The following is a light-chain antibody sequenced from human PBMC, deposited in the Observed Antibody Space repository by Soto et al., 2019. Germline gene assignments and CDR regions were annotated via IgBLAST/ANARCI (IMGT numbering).Light chain of an antibody. CDR2: EES. J-gene: IGKJ4*01. Sequence: DIQMTQSPSSLSASVGETITITCRASQSISSSLNWFQHSPGQPPKLLIYEESTLHSGVPSRFSGRKSGTQFTLTIDSLQPEDFATYYCQQVKTYPRTFGGGTKVDIK. V-gene: IGKV1-9*01. CDR3: QQVKTYPRT. CDR1: QSISSS.